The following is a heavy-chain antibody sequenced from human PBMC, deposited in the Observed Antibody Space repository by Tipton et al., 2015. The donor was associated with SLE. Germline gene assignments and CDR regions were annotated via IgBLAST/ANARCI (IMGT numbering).Heavy chain of an antibody. CDR1: GDSISSGGNI. J-gene: IGHJ5*01. CDR3: ARGRGSMGLDS. CDR2: IFSSGHT. D-gene: IGHD2/OR15-2a*01. V-gene: IGHV4-61*09. Sequence: TLSLTCTVSGDSISSGGNIWSWSRQPAGKRLEWLGHIFSSGHTTYSPSLKSRVIISEDVYKTQFSLTLSSVTAADPAVYYCARGRGSMGLDSWGLGTLVTVSS.